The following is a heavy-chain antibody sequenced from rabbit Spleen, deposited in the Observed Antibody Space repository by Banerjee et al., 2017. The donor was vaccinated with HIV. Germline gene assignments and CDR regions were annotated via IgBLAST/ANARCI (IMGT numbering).Heavy chain of an antibody. CDR1: GFSFSSSYW. V-gene: IGHV1S45*01. CDR3: ARGAGALDL. CDR2: IHGGSGNT. Sequence: QEQLEESGGDLVKPEGSLTLTCTASGFSFSSSYWICWVRQAPGKGLEWIACIHGGSGNTYYANWTKGRVTISKTSSTTVTLQMTSLTAADTATYFCARGAGALDLWGPGTLVTVS. J-gene: IGHJ6*01. D-gene: IGHD4-2*01.